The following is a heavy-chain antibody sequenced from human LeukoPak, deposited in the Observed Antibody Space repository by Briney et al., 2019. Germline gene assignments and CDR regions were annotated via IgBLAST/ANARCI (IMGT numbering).Heavy chain of an antibody. CDR3: ARDPVTRYYGSGSYSRKKFDY. J-gene: IGHJ4*02. V-gene: IGHV1-18*01. CDR1: GYTFTSYG. D-gene: IGHD3-10*01. CDR2: ISAYNGNT. Sequence: ASVKVSCKASGYTFTSYGISWVRQAPGQGLEWMGWISAYNGNTNYAQKLQGRVTMTTDTSTSTAYMELRSLRSDDTAVYYCARDPVTRYYGSGSYSRKKFDYWGQGTLVTVSS.